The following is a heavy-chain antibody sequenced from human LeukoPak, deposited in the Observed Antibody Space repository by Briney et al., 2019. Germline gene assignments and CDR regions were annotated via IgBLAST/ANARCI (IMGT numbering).Heavy chain of an antibody. D-gene: IGHD2-2*01. CDR3: AKESKDIVVVGLFDY. CDR2: ISGSGGST. V-gene: IGHV3-23*01. J-gene: IGHJ4*02. CDR1: GFTFSSYA. Sequence: PGGSLRLFCAASGFTFSSYAMSWVRQAPGKGLEWVSAISGSGGSTYYADSVKGRFTISRDNSKNTLYLQMNSLRAEDTAVYYCAKESKDIVVVGLFDYWGQGTLVTVSS.